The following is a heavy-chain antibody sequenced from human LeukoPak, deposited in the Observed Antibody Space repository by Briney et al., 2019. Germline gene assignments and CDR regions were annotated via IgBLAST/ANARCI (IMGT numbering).Heavy chain of an antibody. Sequence: GGSLRLSCAASGFTFSSYAMHWVRQAPGKGLEWVAVISYDGSNKYYADSVKGRFTISRDNSKNTLYLQMNSLRAEDTAVYYCARDFSHYYDSSDCFDYWGQGTLVTVSS. CDR1: GFTFSSYA. CDR2: ISYDGSNK. D-gene: IGHD3-22*01. J-gene: IGHJ4*02. V-gene: IGHV3-30-3*01. CDR3: ARDFSHYYDSSDCFDY.